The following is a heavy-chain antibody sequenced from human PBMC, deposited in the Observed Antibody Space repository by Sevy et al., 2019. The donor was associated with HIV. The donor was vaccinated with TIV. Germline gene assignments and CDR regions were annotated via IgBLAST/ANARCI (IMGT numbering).Heavy chain of an antibody. CDR1: GFTFSDYY. Sequence: GGSLRLSCAVSGFTFSDYYMTWIRQSPGKGLEWVSYISSGSSYTNYADSVKGRFTISRDNAKNSLYLEIHTLRPEDTAVYYCARSRSNYADHYFDYWGQGTVVTVSS. CDR2: ISSGSSYT. V-gene: IGHV3-11*06. CDR3: ARSRSNYADHYFDY. J-gene: IGHJ4*02. D-gene: IGHD4-17*01.